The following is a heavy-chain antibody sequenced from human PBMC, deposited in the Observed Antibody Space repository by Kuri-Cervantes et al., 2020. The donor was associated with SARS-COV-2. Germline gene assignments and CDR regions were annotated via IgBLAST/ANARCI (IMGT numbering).Heavy chain of an antibody. D-gene: IGHD3-3*01. V-gene: IGHV4-59*01. CDR3: ARVVVWSGYYFDY. J-gene: IGHJ4*02. CDR2: IYYSGST. CDR1: GGSFSGYY. Sequence: SETLSLTCTVSGGSFSGYYWSWIRQPPGKGLEWIGYIYYSGSTNYNPSLKSRVTISVDTSKNQFSLKLSSVTAADTAVYYCARVVVWSGYYFDYWGQGTLVTVSS.